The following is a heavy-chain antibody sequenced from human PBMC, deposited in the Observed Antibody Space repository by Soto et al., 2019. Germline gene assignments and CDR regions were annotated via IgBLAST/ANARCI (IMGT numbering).Heavy chain of an antibody. J-gene: IGHJ4*02. CDR2: INHSGST. D-gene: IGHD5-12*01. Sequence: SETLSLTCAVYGGSFSGYYWSRIRQPPGKGLEWIGEINHSGSTNYNPSLKSRVTISVDTSKNQFSLKLSSVTAADTAVYYCATPRPFGYSGYRPRVFDYWGQGTLVTVSS. CDR1: GGSFSGYY. V-gene: IGHV4-34*01. CDR3: ATPRPFGYSGYRPRVFDY.